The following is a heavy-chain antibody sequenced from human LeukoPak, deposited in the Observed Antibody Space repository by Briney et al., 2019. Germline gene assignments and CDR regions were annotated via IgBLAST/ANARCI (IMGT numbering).Heavy chain of an antibody. J-gene: IGHJ3*02. V-gene: IGHV3-23*01. CDR1: GFTFSSYW. CDR2: ISGSGGST. D-gene: IGHD3-9*01. Sequence: GGSLRLSCAASGFTFSSYWMSWVRQAPGKGLEWVSAISGSGGSTYYADSVKGRFTISRDNSKNTLYLQMNSLRAEDTAVYYCAKEDYDILTGYGGDAFDIWGQGTMVTVSS. CDR3: AKEDYDILTGYGGDAFDI.